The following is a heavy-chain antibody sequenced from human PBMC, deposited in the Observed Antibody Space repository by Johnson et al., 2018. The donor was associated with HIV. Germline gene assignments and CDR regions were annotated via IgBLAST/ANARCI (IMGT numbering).Heavy chain of an antibody. V-gene: IGHV3-53*01. J-gene: IGHJ3*02. Sequence: VQLVESGGGLIQPGGSLRLSCAASGFTVSSNYMSWVRQAPGKGLEWVSVIYSGGSTYYADSVKGRFTISRDNSKNTQYLQMNSLRAEDTAVYYCARSGYGSGSTHDAFDIWGQGTMVTVSS. D-gene: IGHD3-10*01. CDR2: IYSGGST. CDR3: ARSGYGSGSTHDAFDI. CDR1: GFTVSSNY.